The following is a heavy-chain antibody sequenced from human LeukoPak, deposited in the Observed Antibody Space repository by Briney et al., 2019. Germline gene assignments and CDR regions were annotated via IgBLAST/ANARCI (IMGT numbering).Heavy chain of an antibody. CDR1: GGSISSGSYY. CDR3: ARRNRAAAGVDY. J-gene: IGHJ4*02. Sequence: SETLSLTCTVSGGSISSGSYYCDWIRQPPGNGLDWIGSLHYSGSTYHNPSLKSRVTMSVDTSKNHFSLKLSSVTAADTAVYYCARRNRAAAGVDYWGQGTLVTVSS. D-gene: IGHD6-13*01. CDR2: LHYSGST. V-gene: IGHV4-39*02.